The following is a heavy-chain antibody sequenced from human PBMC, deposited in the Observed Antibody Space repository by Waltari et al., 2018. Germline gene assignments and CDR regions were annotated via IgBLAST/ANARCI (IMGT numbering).Heavy chain of an antibody. D-gene: IGHD3-22*01. CDR1: GYTFTGYY. J-gene: IGHJ5*02. CDR3: AGAEYYYDSSGYYYEWFDP. CDR2: INPNSGGT. Sequence: QLVPSGAEVKKPGASVKVSCKASGYTFTGYYMHWVRQAPGQGLEWMGRINPNSGGTNYAQKFQGRVTMTRDTSINTAYMELSRLRSDDTAVYYCAGAEYYYDSSGYYYEWFDPWGQGTLVTVSS. V-gene: IGHV1-2*06.